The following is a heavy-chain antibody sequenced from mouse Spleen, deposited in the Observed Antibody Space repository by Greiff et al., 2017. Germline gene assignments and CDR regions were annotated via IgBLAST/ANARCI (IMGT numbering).Heavy chain of an antibody. D-gene: IGHD2-3*01. CDR3: AKFYDGYYY. Sequence: VQLQQSGPGLVKPSQSLSLTCTVTGYSITSDYAWNWIRQFPGNKLEWMGYISYSGSTSYNPSLKSRISITRDTSKNQFFLQLNSVTTEDTATYYCAKFYDGYYYWGQGTTLTVSS. J-gene: IGHJ2*01. CDR2: ISYSGST. V-gene: IGHV3-2*02. CDR1: GYSITSDYA.